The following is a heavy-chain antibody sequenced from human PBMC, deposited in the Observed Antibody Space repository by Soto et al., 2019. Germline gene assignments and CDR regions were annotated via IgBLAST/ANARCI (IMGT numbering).Heavy chain of an antibody. V-gene: IGHV3-21*04. D-gene: IGHD4-17*01. CDR1: GFTFSSYS. CDR2: ISSSSSYI. Sequence: EVQLVESGGGLVKPGGSLRLSCAASGFTFSSYSMNWVRQAPGKGLEWVSSISSSSSYIYYADSVKGRFTISRDNAKNSLYLQMNSLRAEDTAVYYCAKDPYGDPTNWFDPWGQGTLVTVSS. CDR3: AKDPYGDPTNWFDP. J-gene: IGHJ5*02.